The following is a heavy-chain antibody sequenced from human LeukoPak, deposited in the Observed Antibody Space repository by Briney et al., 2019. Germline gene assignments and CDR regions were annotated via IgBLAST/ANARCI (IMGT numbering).Heavy chain of an antibody. CDR2: IYYSGST. V-gene: IGHV4-59*08. D-gene: IGHD1-26*01. Sequence: SETLSLTCTVSGGSISSYYWSWIRQPAGKGLEWIGYIYYSGSTYYNPSLKSRVTISVDTSKNLFSLKLSSVTATDTAVYYCARLELGATSLVWFDPWGQGTLVTVSS. J-gene: IGHJ5*02. CDR1: GGSISSYY. CDR3: ARLELGATSLVWFDP.